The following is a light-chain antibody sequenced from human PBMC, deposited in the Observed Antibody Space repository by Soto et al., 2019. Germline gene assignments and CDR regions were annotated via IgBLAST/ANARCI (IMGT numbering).Light chain of an antibody. CDR3: QSYDSSLSGSV. Sequence: QSVLTQPPSVSGAPGQRVTISCTGSSSNIGAGFDIHWYQQLPGTAPKLLIYGNTNRPSGVPDRFSGSKSGTSASLVITGLQVGDEADYYCQSYDSSLSGSVFGGGTKLTVL. CDR1: SSNIGAGFD. V-gene: IGLV1-40*01. CDR2: GNT. J-gene: IGLJ2*01.